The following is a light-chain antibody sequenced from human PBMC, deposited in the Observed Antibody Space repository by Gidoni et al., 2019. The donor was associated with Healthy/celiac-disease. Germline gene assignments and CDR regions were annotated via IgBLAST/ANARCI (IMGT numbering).Light chain of an antibody. CDR1: QSVSSY. V-gene: IGKV3-11*01. Sequence: EIVLTQSPATLSLSPGERATLSCRASQSVSSYLAWYQQKPGQAHRLLIYDASNRATGIPARFSGSGSGTDFTLTISSLEPEDFAVYYCQQRSNWPPVCSFGQGTKLEIK. CDR2: DAS. J-gene: IGKJ2*04. CDR3: QQRSNWPPVCS.